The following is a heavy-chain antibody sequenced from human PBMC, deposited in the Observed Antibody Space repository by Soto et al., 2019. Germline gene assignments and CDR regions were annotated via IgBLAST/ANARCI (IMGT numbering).Heavy chain of an antibody. CDR3: ARELPTAIRGGYYYSYGMDV. Sequence: EVQLVESGGGLVQPGGSLRLSCAASGFIFSNYWMHWVRQAPGKGLVWVSRLHSDGSTTSYADSVKGRFTISSDNAKNTLYLQMNSLRVEDTAVYYCARELPTAIRGGYYYSYGMDVWGQGTTVTVSS. V-gene: IGHV3-74*01. J-gene: IGHJ6*02. CDR2: LHSDGSTT. CDR1: GFIFSNYW. D-gene: IGHD2-2*02.